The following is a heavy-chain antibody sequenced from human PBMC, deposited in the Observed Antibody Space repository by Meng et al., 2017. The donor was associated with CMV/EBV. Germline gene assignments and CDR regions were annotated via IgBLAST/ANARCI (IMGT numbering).Heavy chain of an antibody. CDR3: ARAGGYSSSWSGLGPNWFDP. D-gene: IGHD6-13*01. CDR1: GVTFSSYS. Sequence: GESLMISCAASGVTFSSYSMNWVRQAPGKGLEWVSPISSSSSYIYYADSVKGRFTISRDNAKNSLYLQMNSLRAEDTAVYYCARAGGYSSSWSGLGPNWFDPWGQGTLVTVSS. CDR2: ISSSSSYI. V-gene: IGHV3-21*01. J-gene: IGHJ5*02.